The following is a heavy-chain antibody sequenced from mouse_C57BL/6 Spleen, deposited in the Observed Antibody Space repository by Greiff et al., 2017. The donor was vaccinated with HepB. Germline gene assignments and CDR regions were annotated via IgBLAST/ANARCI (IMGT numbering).Heavy chain of an antibody. CDR2: IDPSDSYT. CDR3: ARSPTDGSSPYWYFDV. J-gene: IGHJ1*03. Sequence: VQLKQPGAELVMPGASVKLSCKASGYTFTSYWMHWVKQRPGQGLEWIGEIDPSDSYTNYNQKFKGKSTLTVDKSSSTAYMQLSSLTSEDSAVYYCARSPTDGSSPYWYFDVWGTGTTVTVSS. D-gene: IGHD1-1*01. V-gene: IGHV1-69*01. CDR1: GYTFTSYW.